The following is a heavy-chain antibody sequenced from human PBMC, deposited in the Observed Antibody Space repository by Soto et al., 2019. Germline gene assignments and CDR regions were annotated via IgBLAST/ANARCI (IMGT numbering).Heavy chain of an antibody. CDR3: AKGGATAAVLDY. Sequence: QIQLVESGGGVVQPGRSLRLSCAASGFAFRSYGMHWVRQVPGGGLDWLSVISYDKNTIHYAGSVRGRFTISRDNSKNTVYLDIKSLRPEDTAIYYCAKGGATAAVLDYWGQGTLVTVSP. J-gene: IGHJ4*02. V-gene: IGHV3-30*18. D-gene: IGHD3-10*02. CDR1: GFAFRSYG. CDR2: ISYDKNTI.